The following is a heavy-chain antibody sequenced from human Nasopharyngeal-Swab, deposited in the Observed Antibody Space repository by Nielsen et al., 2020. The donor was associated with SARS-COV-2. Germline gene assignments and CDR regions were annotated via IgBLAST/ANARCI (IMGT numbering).Heavy chain of an antibody. CDR1: GFTFNTYA. Sequence: GGSLRLSCAASGFTFNTYAISWVRKAPGKWLAGVSVISGSDYSTKYADSVKGRSTISRENSKNTVNLQLNSLRAEATAIYYCAKDRDSGDDSDDYYHYYGMDVWGQGTTVTVSS. CDR3: AKDRDSGDDSDDYYHYYGMDV. J-gene: IGHJ6*02. D-gene: IGHD5-12*01. CDR2: ISGSDYST. V-gene: IGHV3-23*01.